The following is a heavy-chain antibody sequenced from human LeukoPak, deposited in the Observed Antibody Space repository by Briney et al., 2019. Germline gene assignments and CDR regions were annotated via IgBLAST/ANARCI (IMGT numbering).Heavy chain of an antibody. CDR2: IYYSGST. J-gene: IGHJ4*02. V-gene: IGHV4-39*01. CDR1: GGSISSSSYY. D-gene: IGHD1-14*01. Sequence: SETLSLTCTVSGGSISSSSYYWGWIRQPPGKGLEWIGSIYYSGSTYYNPSLKSRVTISVDTSKNQFSLKLSSVTAADTAVYYCARGINDFDYWGQGTLVTVSS. CDR3: ARGINDFDY.